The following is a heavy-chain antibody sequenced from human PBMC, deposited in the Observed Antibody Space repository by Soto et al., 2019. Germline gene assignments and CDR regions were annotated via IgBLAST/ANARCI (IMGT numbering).Heavy chain of an antibody. CDR1: GGSISSYY. J-gene: IGHJ6*03. Sequence: SETLSLTCTVSGGSISSYYCSWIRQPPGKGLEWIGYIYYSGSTNYNPSLKSRVTISVDTSTNQFSLKLSSVTAAYTAVYYCARSSESPRYDYYYYYRDFWGRGTTVIGSS. D-gene: IGHD3-9*01. V-gene: IGHV4-59*01. CDR2: IYYSGST. CDR3: ARSSESPRYDYYYYYRDF.